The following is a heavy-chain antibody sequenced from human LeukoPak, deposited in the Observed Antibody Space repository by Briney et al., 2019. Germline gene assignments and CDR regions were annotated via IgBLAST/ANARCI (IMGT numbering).Heavy chain of an antibody. D-gene: IGHD2-2*01. J-gene: IGHJ6*02. CDR2: IYPGDSDT. CDR1: GYSFTSYW. CDR3: ALGYCSSTSCPFYGMDV. Sequence: GESLKISCKGSGYSFTSYWIGWMRQMPGKGLEWMGIIYPGDSDTRYSPSFQGQVTISADKSISTAYLQWSSLKASDTAMYYCALGYCSSTSCPFYGMDVWGQGTTVTVSS. V-gene: IGHV5-51*01.